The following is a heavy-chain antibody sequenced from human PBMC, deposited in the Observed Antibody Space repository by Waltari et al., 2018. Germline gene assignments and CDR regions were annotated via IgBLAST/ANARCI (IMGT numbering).Heavy chain of an antibody. CDR1: GGSISSGSYY. D-gene: IGHD2-15*01. CDR3: AREEDIYYYYMDV. Sequence: QVQLQESGPGLVKPSQTLSLTCTVSGGSISSGSYYWSWIRQPAGKGLEWIGRIYTSGSTNYNPSLKSRVTISVDTSKNQFSLKLSSVTAADTAVYYCAREEDIYYYYMDVWGKGTTVIVSS. J-gene: IGHJ6*03. CDR2: IYTSGST. V-gene: IGHV4-61*02.